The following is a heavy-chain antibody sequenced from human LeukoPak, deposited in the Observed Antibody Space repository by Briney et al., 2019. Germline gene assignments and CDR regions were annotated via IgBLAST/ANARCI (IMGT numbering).Heavy chain of an antibody. CDR2: ISAYNGNT. CDR3: ARVEVGGTTGTLNDY. Sequence: GASVKVSCKASGYTFTSYGISWVRQAPGQGLEWMGWISAYNGNTNYAQKLQGRVTMTTDTSTSTAYMELRSLRSDDTAVYYCARVEVGGTTGTLNDYWGQGTLVTVSS. V-gene: IGHV1-18*04. D-gene: IGHD1-1*01. CDR1: GYTFTSYG. J-gene: IGHJ4*02.